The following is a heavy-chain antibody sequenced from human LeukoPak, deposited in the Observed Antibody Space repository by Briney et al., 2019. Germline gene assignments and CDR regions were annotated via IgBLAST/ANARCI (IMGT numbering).Heavy chain of an antibody. CDR3: AHSVVPAASGDYYYGMDV. CDR2: IYSGGST. J-gene: IGHJ6*02. V-gene: IGHV3-53*04. Sequence: GGSLRLSCAASGFTVSSNYMSWVRQAPGKGLEWVSVIYSGGSTYYADSVKGLFTISRHNSKNTLYLQMNSLRAEDTAVYYCAHSVVPAASGDYYYGMDVWGQGTTVTVSS. D-gene: IGHD2-2*01. CDR1: GFTVSSNY.